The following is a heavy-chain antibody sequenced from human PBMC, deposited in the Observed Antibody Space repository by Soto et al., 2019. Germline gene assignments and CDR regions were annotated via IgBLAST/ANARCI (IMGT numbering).Heavy chain of an antibody. CDR3: ARGRGGCSGGSCYRYDAFDI. J-gene: IGHJ3*02. CDR2: MNPNSGNT. V-gene: IGHV1-8*01. D-gene: IGHD2-15*01. CDR1: GYTFTSYD. Sequence: ASVKVSCKASGYTFTSYDINWVRQATGQGLEWMGWMNPNSGNTGYAQKFQGRVTMTRNTSISTAYMELSSLRSEDTAVYYCARGRGGCSGGSCYRYDAFDIWGQGTMVTVSS.